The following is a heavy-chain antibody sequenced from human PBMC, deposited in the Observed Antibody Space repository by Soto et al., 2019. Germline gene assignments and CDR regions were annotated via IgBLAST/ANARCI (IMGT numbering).Heavy chain of an antibody. V-gene: IGHV3-30-3*01. CDR2: ISYDGSNK. J-gene: IGHJ4*02. D-gene: IGHD3-22*01. CDR3: ARDTGDYYDSSGPGDY. Sequence: PGGSLRLSCAASGFTFSSYAMHWVRQAPGKGLEWVAVISYDGSNKYYADSVKGRFTISRDNSKNTLYLQMNSLRAEDTAVYYCARDTGDYYDSSGPGDYWGQGTLVTVSS. CDR1: GFTFSSYA.